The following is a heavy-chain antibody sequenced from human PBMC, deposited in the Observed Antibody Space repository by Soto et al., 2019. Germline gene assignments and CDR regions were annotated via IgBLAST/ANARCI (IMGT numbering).Heavy chain of an antibody. D-gene: IGHD2-21*01. Sequence: EVQLVESGGGLVQPGGSLRLSCAVSGFTFNDYSVNWVRQAPGRGLEWVSYIGYGGSPTIYYADSVKGRFTISRDTAKSSLFLQMDSLRDEDTAVYYCARDRDWAFDSWGPGIPVTVSS. CDR1: GFTFNDYS. J-gene: IGHJ4*02. CDR2: IGYGGSPTI. CDR3: ARDRDWAFDS. V-gene: IGHV3-48*02.